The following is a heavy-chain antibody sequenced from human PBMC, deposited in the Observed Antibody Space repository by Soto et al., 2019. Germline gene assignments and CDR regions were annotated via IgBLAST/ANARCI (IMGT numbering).Heavy chain of an antibody. Sequence: GGSLRLSCAASGFTFSSYAMSWVRQAPGKGLEWVSAISGSGGSTYYADSVKGRFTISRDNSKNTLYLQMNSLRAEDTAVYYCAKGIWGSGWSGNYYYYGMDVWGQGTTVTVS. CDR3: AKGIWGSGWSGNYYYYGMDV. D-gene: IGHD6-19*01. CDR1: GFTFSSYA. J-gene: IGHJ6*02. CDR2: ISGSGGST. V-gene: IGHV3-23*01.